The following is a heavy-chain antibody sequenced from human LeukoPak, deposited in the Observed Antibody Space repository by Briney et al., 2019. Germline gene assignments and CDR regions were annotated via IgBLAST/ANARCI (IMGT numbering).Heavy chain of an antibody. CDR2: TYPGDSNT. D-gene: IGHD2-15*01. Sequence: GESLKISCKASGYSFTDFWIGWVRQMPGKGLEWMGITYPGDSNTRYSPSFQGQVTISADKSISSAYLQWSSLKASDTAMYYCVRSPACSSGTCYPNWFDPWGQGTLVTVSS. V-gene: IGHV5-51*01. CDR3: VRSPACSSGTCYPNWFDP. CDR1: GYSFTDFW. J-gene: IGHJ5*02.